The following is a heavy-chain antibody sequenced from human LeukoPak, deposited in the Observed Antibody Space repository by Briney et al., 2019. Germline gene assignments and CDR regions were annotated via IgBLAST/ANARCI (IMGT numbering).Heavy chain of an antibody. CDR2: ISSSSSYI. V-gene: IGHV3-21*01. CDR3: ARGSTYYYDSSGYYPDAFDI. D-gene: IGHD3-22*01. J-gene: IGHJ3*02. Sequence: GGSLRLSCAASGFTFNSYSMNWVRQAPGKGLEWVSSISSSSSYIYYADSVKGRFTISRDNAKNSLYLQMNSLRAEDTAVYYCARGSTYYYDSSGYYPDAFDIWGQGTMVTVSS. CDR1: GFTFNSYS.